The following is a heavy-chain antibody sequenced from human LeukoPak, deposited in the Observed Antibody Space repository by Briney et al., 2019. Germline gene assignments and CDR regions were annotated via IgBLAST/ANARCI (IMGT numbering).Heavy chain of an antibody. CDR1: GFTFSSYW. V-gene: IGHV3-7*01. CDR3: ARDHCSGGSCYSDAFDI. Sequence: GGSLRLSCAASGFTFSSYWMSWVRQAPGKGLEWVANIKQGGSEKYYVDSVKGRFTISRDNAKNSLYLQMNSLRAEDTAVYYCARDHCSGGSCYSDAFDIWGQGTMVTVSS. CDR2: IKQGGSEK. D-gene: IGHD2-15*01. J-gene: IGHJ3*02.